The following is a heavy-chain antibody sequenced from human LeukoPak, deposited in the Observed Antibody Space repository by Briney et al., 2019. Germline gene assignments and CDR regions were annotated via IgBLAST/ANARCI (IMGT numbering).Heavy chain of an antibody. CDR1: GFTFNTYT. D-gene: IGHD1-7*01. CDR3: AKDLQAITGTSFEDY. V-gene: IGHV3-48*01. Sequence: GGSLRLSCAASGFTFNTYTMNWVRQAPGKGLEWVSYISGSSGIIDYADSVRGRFTISRDNAKNSLYLQMNSLRAEDTAVYYCAKDLQAITGTSFEDYWGQGTLVTVSS. CDR2: ISGSSGII. J-gene: IGHJ4*02.